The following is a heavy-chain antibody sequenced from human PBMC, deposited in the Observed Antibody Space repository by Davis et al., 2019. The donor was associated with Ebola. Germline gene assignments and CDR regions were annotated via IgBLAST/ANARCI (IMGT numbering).Heavy chain of an antibody. CDR1: GYTFTSYG. CDR3: ARPQLLSNWFDP. J-gene: IGHJ5*02. Sequence: AASVKVSCKASGYTFTSYGISWVRQATGQGLEWMGWMNPNSGNTGYAQKFQGRVTMTRNTSISTAYMELSSLRSEDTAVYYCARPQLLSNWFDPWGQGTLVTVSS. CDR2: MNPNSGNT. D-gene: IGHD2-2*01. V-gene: IGHV1-8*02.